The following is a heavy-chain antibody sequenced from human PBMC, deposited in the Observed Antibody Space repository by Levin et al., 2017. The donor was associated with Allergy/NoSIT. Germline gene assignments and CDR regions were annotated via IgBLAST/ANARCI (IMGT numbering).Heavy chain of an antibody. D-gene: IGHD2-2*01. CDR2: ISGSGGST. J-gene: IGHJ1*01. CDR1: GFTFSSYA. V-gene: IGHV3-23*01. CDR3: AKVGCSSTSCYRGYFQH. Sequence: GGSLRLSCAASGFTFSSYAMSWVRQAPGKGLEWVSAISGSGGSTYYADSVKGRFTISRDNSKNTLYLQMNSLRAEDTAVYYCAKVGCSSTSCYRGYFQHWGQGTLVTVSS.